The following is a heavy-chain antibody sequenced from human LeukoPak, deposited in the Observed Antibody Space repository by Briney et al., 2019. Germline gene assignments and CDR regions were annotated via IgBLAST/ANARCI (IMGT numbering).Heavy chain of an antibody. Sequence: GASVKVSCKASGYTFTHYAIHWVRQAPGQGLEWMGWINTNTGNPMYAQGFTGRFVFSLDTSVSTTYLQISGLKAEDTAVYFCARAFQSLGGLSLPDYWGQGTLVTVSS. V-gene: IGHV7-4-1*02. D-gene: IGHD3-16*02. CDR3: ARAFQSLGGLSLPDY. CDR2: INTNTGNP. J-gene: IGHJ4*02. CDR1: GYTFTHYA.